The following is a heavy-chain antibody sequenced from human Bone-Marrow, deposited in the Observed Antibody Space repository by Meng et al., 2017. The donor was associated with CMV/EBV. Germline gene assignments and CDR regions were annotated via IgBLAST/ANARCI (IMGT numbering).Heavy chain of an antibody. CDR2: INPNSGGT. Sequence: ASVKVSCKASGYTFTVYYMHWVRQAPGQGLEWMGWINPNSGGTNYAQKFQGRVTMTRDTSISTAYMELSRLRSDDTAVYYCARVEIWYDSSGYYLSYWGQGTLVTVSS. CDR1: GYTFTVYY. J-gene: IGHJ4*02. D-gene: IGHD3-22*01. CDR3: ARVEIWYDSSGYYLSY. V-gene: IGHV1-2*02.